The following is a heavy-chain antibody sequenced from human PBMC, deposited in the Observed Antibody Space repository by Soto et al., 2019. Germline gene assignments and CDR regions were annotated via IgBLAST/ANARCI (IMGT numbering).Heavy chain of an antibody. Sequence: GASVKVSCKVSGYTLTELSMHWVRQAPGKGLEWMGGFDPEDGETIYAQKFQGRVTMTEDTSTDTAYMELSSLRFDDTAVYYCARGRRRKLYYYDSSGYCLDYWGQGTLVTVSS. CDR1: GYTLTELS. CDR2: FDPEDGET. J-gene: IGHJ4*02. V-gene: IGHV1-24*01. CDR3: ARGRRRKLYYYDSSGYCLDY. D-gene: IGHD3-22*01.